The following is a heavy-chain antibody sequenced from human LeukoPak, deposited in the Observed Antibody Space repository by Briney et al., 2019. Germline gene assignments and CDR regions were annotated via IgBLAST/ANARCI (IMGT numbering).Heavy chain of an antibody. V-gene: IGHV1-2*02. CDR2: INPNSGGT. CDR1: GYTFTGYY. D-gene: IGHD6-13*01. CDR3: ARDRSSSWYDFDY. Sequence: GASVKVSCKASGYTFTGYYMHWVRQAPGQELEWMGWINPNSGGTNYAQKFQGRVTMTRDTSISTAYMELSRLRSDDTAVYYCARDRSSSWYDFDYWGQGTLVTVSS. J-gene: IGHJ4*02.